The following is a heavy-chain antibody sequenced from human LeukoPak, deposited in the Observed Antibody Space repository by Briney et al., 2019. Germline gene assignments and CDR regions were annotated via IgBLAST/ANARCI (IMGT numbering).Heavy chain of an antibody. V-gene: IGHV3-21*01. CDR2: ISSSSSYI. J-gene: IGHJ4*02. CDR1: GFTFSSYA. CDR3: ARRDVDDFFDY. D-gene: IGHD3-3*01. Sequence: GGSLRLSCAASGFTFSSYAMSWVRQAPGKGLEWVSAISSSSSYIYYADSVKGRVTISRDNAKNSLYLQMNSLRAEDTAVYYCARRDVDDFFDYWGQGTLVTVSS.